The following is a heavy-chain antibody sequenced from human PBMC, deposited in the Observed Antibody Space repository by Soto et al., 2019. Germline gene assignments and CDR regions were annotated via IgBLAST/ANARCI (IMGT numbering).Heavy chain of an antibody. V-gene: IGHV1-46*01. CDR3: AREYYYDSSGYYSRVGRFDP. CDR1: GYTFTSYY. D-gene: IGHD3-22*01. CDR2: INPSGGST. J-gene: IGHJ5*02. Sequence: ASVKVSCKASGYTFTSYYMHWVRQAPGQGLEWMGTINPSGGSTSYAQKFQGRVTMTRDTSTSTVYMELSSLRSEDTAVYYCAREYYYDSSGYYSRVGRFDPWGQGTLVTVSS.